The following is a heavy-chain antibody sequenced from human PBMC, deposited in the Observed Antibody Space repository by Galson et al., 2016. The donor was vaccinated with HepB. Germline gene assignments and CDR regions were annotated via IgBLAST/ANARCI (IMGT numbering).Heavy chain of an antibody. Sequence: SLRLSCAASGFIFSSYDMSWVRQAPGKGLEWVANINKDGSEENCADSVKGRFTISRDNAKNSLYLQMNGLRAEDTAAYYCARGGWFYYDTSDDAGDYWGQGTLVTVSS. V-gene: IGHV3-7*03. CDR1: GFIFSSYD. CDR3: ARGGWFYYDTSDDAGDY. D-gene: IGHD3-22*01. CDR2: INKDGSEE. J-gene: IGHJ4*02.